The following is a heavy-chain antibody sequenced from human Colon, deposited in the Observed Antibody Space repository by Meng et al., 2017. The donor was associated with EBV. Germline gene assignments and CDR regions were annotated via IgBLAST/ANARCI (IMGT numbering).Heavy chain of an antibody. D-gene: IGHD3-9*01. Sequence: QVLLQQLGAGLLKPSETLSLNCTVNGGSFSGYVWSWVRQPPGKGMEWIGEVSHPGSANYNPSLKSRVTISVDASEKQFSLRLTSVTAADSAVYYCARVPTTGYKDHWGQGTLVTVSS. CDR3: ARVPTTGYKDH. CDR1: GGSFSGYV. J-gene: IGHJ4*02. V-gene: IGHV4-34*01. CDR2: VSHPGSA.